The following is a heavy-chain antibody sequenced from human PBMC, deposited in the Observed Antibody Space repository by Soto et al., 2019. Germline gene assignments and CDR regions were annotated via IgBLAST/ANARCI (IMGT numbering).Heavy chain of an antibody. D-gene: IGHD5-12*01. CDR2: IHAGNGYT. J-gene: IGHJ3*02. Sequence: QVQLVQSGAQVKKPGASVKVSCKASGYTFDNYALHWVRQAPGRRLEWMGWIHAGNGYTKYSQSFQGRVTITRDTSASTVHMDLSSLRSEDTAGYYGAGVQYTGYDFKLAFDIWGQGTMVTVSS. CDR1: GYTFDNYA. CDR3: AGVQYTGYDFKLAFDI. V-gene: IGHV1-3*01.